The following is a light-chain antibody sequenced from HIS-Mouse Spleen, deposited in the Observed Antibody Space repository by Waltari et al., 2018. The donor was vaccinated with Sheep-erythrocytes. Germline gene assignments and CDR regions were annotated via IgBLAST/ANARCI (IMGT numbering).Light chain of an antibody. CDR3: CSYAGSSTPWV. CDR1: SSDVGSYNL. CDR2: EGS. Sequence: QSALTQPASVSGSPGQSLTISCTGTSSDVGSYNLVPWYQQHPGKAPKLMSYEGSKRPSGVSNRFSGSKSGNTASLTISGLQAEDEADYYCCSYAGSSTPWVFGGGTKLTVL. V-gene: IGLV2-23*01. J-gene: IGLJ3*02.